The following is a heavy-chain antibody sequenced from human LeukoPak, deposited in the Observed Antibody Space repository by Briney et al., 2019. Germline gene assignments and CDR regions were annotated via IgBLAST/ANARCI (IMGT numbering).Heavy chain of an antibody. CDR1: GGSISSGDYY. Sequence: PSQTLSLTCTVSGGSISSGDYYWSWIRQPPGKGLEWIGYIYYSGSTYYNPSLKSRVTISVDTSKNQFSLKLSSVTAADTAVYYCAGFVDYYDGSDSGFDYWGQGTLVTVSS. D-gene: IGHD3-22*01. CDR2: IYYSGST. CDR3: AGFVDYYDGSDSGFDY. V-gene: IGHV4-30-4*01. J-gene: IGHJ4*02.